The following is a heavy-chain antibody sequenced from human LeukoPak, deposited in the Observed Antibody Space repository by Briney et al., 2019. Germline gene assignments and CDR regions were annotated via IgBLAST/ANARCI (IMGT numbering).Heavy chain of an antibody. CDR1: GFIFSIYV. CDR2: ISGSGGST. CDR3: AELGITMIGGV. Sequence: GGSLRLSCAASGFIFSIYVMNWVRQAPGKGLEWVSSISGSGGSTYYADSVKGRFTISRDNAKNSLYLQMNSLRAEDTAVYYCAELGITMIGGVWGKGTTVTISS. D-gene: IGHD3-10*02. V-gene: IGHV3-23*01. J-gene: IGHJ6*04.